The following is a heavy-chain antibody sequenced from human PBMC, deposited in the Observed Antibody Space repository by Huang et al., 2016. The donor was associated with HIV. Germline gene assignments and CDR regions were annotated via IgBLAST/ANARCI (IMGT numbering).Heavy chain of an antibody. Sequence: QIQLAQSGAEVKKPGASVKISCQASGYTFTNYDIHCVRQASGQGLEWMGWMNPKSGNVGYTKKLQGRVAILRNSSINTAYVEVTRLTSEDTAVYYCARGFGINYNHEAFDVWGQGTMVTVSS. CDR2: MNPKSGNV. D-gene: IGHD3-10*01. CDR3: ARGFGINYNHEAFDV. V-gene: IGHV1-8*01. J-gene: IGHJ3*01. CDR1: GYTFTNYD.